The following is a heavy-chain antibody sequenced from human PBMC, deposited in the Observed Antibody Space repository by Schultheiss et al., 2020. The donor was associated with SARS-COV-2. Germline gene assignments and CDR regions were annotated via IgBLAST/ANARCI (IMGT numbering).Heavy chain of an antibody. D-gene: IGHD5-12*01. J-gene: IGHJ4*02. Sequence: SETLSLTCAVSGYSISSGYYWGWIRQPPGKGLEWIGSIYHSGSTYYNPSLKSRVTISVDTSKNQFSLKLSSVTAADTAVYYCARRGIVAKAFDYWGQGTLVTVSS. CDR1: GYSISSGYY. CDR2: IYHSGST. CDR3: ARRGIVAKAFDY. V-gene: IGHV4-38-2*01.